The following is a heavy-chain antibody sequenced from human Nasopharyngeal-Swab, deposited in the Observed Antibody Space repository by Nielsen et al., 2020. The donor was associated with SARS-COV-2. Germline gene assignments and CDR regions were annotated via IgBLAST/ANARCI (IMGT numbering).Heavy chain of an antibody. J-gene: IGHJ3*02. V-gene: IGHV3-21*01. CDR2: ISSSSSYI. CDR3: ASGRGYSSSSDAFDI. D-gene: IGHD6-6*01. CDR1: GFTFSSYS. Sequence: GESLKISCAASGFTFSSYSMNWVRQAPGKGLEWVSSISSSSSYIYYADSVKGRFTISRDNAKNSLYLQMNSLRAEDTAVYYCASGRGYSSSSDAFDIWGQGTMVTVSS.